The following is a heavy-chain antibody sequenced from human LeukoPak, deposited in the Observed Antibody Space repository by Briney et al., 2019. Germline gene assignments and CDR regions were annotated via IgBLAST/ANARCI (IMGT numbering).Heavy chain of an antibody. CDR3: ARVGDILTGYYPPDY. V-gene: IGHV3-30*04. CDR1: GFTFGSYA. Sequence: GGSLRLSCAASGFTFGSYAMHWVRQAPGKGLEWVAVISYDGSNKYYADSVKGRFTISRDNSKNTLYLQMNSLRAEDTAVYYCARVGDILTGYYPPDYWGQGTLVTVSS. J-gene: IGHJ4*02. D-gene: IGHD3-9*01. CDR2: ISYDGSNK.